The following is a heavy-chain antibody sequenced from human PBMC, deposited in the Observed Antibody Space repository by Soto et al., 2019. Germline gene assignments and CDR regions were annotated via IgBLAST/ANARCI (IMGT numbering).Heavy chain of an antibody. J-gene: IGHJ4*02. V-gene: IGHV1-69*13. CDR2: IIPIFGTA. D-gene: IGHD6-6*01. CDR3: ARNRWDSSFVAPFDY. CDR1: GGTFSSYA. Sequence: SVKVSCKASGGTFSSYAISWVRQAPGQGLEWMGGIIPIFGTANYAQKFQGRVTITADESTSTAYMELSSLRSEDTAVYYCARNRWDSSFVAPFDYWGQGTLVTVSS.